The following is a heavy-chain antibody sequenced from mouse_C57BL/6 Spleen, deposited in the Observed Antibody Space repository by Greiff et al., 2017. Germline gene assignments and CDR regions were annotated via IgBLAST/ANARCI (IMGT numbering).Heavy chain of an antibody. D-gene: IGHD2-3*01. Sequence: QVHVKQSGAELARPGASVKMSCKASGYTFTSYTMHWVKQRPGQGLEWIGYINPSSGYTKYNQKFKDKATLTADKSSSTAYMQLSSLTSEDSAVYYCARFYDGYPYAMDYWGQGTSVTVSS. CDR3: ARFYDGYPYAMDY. CDR2: INPSSGYT. J-gene: IGHJ4*01. V-gene: IGHV1-4*01. CDR1: GYTFTSYT.